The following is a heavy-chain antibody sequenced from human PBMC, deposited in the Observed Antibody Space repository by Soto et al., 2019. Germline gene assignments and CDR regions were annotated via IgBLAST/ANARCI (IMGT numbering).Heavy chain of an antibody. V-gene: IGHV6-1*01. CDR1: GDSVSSNSAA. D-gene: IGHD1-20*01. CDR2: TYYRPKWYN. CDR3: ARDEGIKRLAAGYFDY. Sequence: SQTLSLTCAISGDSVSSNSAAWNWIRQSPSRGLEWLGRTYYRPKWYNDYAVSVKSRITINPDTSKNQFSLQLNSVTPEDTAVYYCARDEGIKRLAAGYFDYWGQGTLVTVSS. J-gene: IGHJ4*02.